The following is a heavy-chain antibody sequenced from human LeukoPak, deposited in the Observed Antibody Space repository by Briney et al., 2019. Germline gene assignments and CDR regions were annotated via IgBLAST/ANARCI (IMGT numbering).Heavy chain of an antibody. V-gene: IGHV3-23*01. CDR2: FSGSGGST. CDR1: GFTFSNYA. D-gene: IGHD2-2*02. Sequence: GGSLRLSCAASGFTFSNYAMSWVRQAPGKGLEWVSAFSGSGGSTYYADSVKGRFTISRDNSKNTLYLQMNGLRAEDTAVYYCAKDVGYCSSTTCYKPFDYWGQGTLVTVSS. J-gene: IGHJ4*02. CDR3: AKDVGYCSSTTCYKPFDY.